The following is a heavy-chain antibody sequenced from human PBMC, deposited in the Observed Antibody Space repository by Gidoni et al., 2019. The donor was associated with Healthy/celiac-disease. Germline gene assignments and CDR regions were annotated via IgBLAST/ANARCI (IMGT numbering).Heavy chain of an antibody. Sequence: EMQLLESGGGLVQPGGSLRLSCAASGFTFSSYAMSWVRQAPGQGLGWVSAISGSGGSPYDADPVKGRFTISRDTSKNTLYLQMNSLRAEDTAVYYCAILPYSHTPAKGVYWGQGTLVTVSS. D-gene: IGHD6-13*01. J-gene: IGHJ4*02. CDR2: ISGSGGSP. V-gene: IGHV3-23*01. CDR1: GFTFSSYA. CDR3: AILPYSHTPAKGVY.